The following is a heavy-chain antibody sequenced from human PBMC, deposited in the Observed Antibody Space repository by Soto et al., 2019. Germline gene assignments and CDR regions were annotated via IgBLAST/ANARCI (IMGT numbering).Heavy chain of an antibody. CDR1: GFTFSSYA. Sequence: QVQLVESGGGVVQPGSSLRLSCAASGFTFSSYAMHWVRQAPGKGLEWVAVISYDGSNKYYADSVKGRFTISRDNSKNTLYLQMNSLRAEDTAVYYCARDHLDIVLMVYAIQPPDYWGQGTLVTVSS. D-gene: IGHD2-8*01. V-gene: IGHV3-30-3*01. CDR2: ISYDGSNK. CDR3: ARDHLDIVLMVYAIQPPDY. J-gene: IGHJ4*02.